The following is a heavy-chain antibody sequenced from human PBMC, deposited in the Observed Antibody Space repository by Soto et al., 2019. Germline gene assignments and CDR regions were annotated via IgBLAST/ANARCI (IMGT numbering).Heavy chain of an antibody. V-gene: IGHV4-34*01. J-gene: IGHJ3*02. Sequence: SETLSLTCAVYGGSFSGYYWSWIRQPPGKGLEWIGEINHSGSTNYNPSLKSRVTISVDTSKNQFSLKLSSVTAADTAVYYCARLRWLRWEWGFDIWGQGTMVTVSS. D-gene: IGHD5-12*01. CDR3: ARLRWLRWEWGFDI. CDR1: GGSFSGYY. CDR2: INHSGST.